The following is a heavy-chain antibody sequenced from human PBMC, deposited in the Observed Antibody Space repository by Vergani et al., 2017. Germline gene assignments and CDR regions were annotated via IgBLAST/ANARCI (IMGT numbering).Heavy chain of an antibody. D-gene: IGHD6-19*01. J-gene: IGHJ4*02. CDR1: GFTFSSYW. CDR3: AKVLPQYSIAVAGPPIDPPPKRH. V-gene: IGHV3-74*01. CDR2: INSDGSST. Sequence: EVQLVESGGGLVQPGRSLRLSCAASGFTFSSYWMHWVRQAPGKGLVWVSRINSDGSSTSYADSVKGRFTISRDNAKNTLYLQMNSLRAEDTAVYYCAKVLPQYSIAVAGPPIDPPPKRHWGQGTLVTVSS.